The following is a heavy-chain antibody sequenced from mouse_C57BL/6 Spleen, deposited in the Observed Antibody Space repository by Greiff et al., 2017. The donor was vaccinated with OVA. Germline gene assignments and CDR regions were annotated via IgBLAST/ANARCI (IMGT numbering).Heavy chain of an antibody. CDR2: IYPGDGDT. CDR3: ARGITTVAHYFDY. V-gene: IGHV1-80*01. J-gene: IGHJ2*01. D-gene: IGHD1-1*01. CDR1: GYAFSSYW. Sequence: VQLQQSGAELVKPGASVKISCKASGYAFSSYWMNWVKQRPGRGLGGIGQIYPGDGDTNYNGKFKGKATLTADKSSSTAYMQLSSLTSEDSAVYFCARGITTVAHYFDYWGQGTTLTVSS.